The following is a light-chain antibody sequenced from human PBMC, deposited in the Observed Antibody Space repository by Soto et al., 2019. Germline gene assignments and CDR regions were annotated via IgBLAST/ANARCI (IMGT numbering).Light chain of an antibody. V-gene: IGKV2-28*01. CDR1: QSLLHSNGYNY. CDR2: SAP. J-gene: IGKJ1*01. CDR3: LQHKSYPRT. Sequence: DIVMTQSPLSLPVTPGEPASISCRSSQSLLHSNGYNYLDWYLQKPGQSPQLLIYSAPRLESGVPSRFSGSGSGTEFTLTISSLQPEDFATYYCLQHKSYPRTFGQGTTVDIK.